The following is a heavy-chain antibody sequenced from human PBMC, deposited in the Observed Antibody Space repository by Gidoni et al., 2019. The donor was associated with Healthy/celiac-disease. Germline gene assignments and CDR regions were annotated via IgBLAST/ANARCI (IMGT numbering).Heavy chain of an antibody. CDR2: ISGSGGST. V-gene: IGHV3-23*04. Sequence: EVQLVESGGGLVQPGGSLRLSCAASGFTFSSYAMSWVRQAPGKGLEWVSAISGSGGSTYYADSVKGRFTISRDNSKNTLYLQMNSLRAEDTAVYYCAKDLPPLLWFGELLSESYYFDYWGQGTLVTVSS. D-gene: IGHD3-10*01. CDR1: GFTFSSYA. CDR3: AKDLPPLLWFGELLSESYYFDY. J-gene: IGHJ4*02.